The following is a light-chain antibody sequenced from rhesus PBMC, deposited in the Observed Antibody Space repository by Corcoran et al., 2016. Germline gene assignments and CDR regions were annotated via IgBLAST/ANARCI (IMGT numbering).Light chain of an antibody. J-gene: IGKJ4*01. Sequence: DIQMTQSPSSLSASVGDRVTITCRASENVNNYLNWYQQKPGKAPKLLIYKASSLQSGVPSRFSGSGAGTDVTLTISSLQPEDFATYYCQQHKSYPLTFGGGTKVEI. CDR1: ENVNNY. V-gene: IGKV1-74*01. CDR3: QQHKSYPLT. CDR2: KAS.